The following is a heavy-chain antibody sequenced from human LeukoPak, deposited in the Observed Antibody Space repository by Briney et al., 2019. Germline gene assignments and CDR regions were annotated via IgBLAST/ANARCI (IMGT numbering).Heavy chain of an antibody. Sequence: GGSLRLSCAASGFTFSSYARSGARQAPGKGLEWVSAISGSGGSTYYADSVKGRFTISRDNSKNTLYLQMNSLRAEDTAVYYCAKTDSSSWYVSNWFDPWGQGTLVTVSS. V-gene: IGHV3-23*01. J-gene: IGHJ5*02. CDR3: AKTDSSSWYVSNWFDP. CDR2: ISGSGGST. D-gene: IGHD6-13*01. CDR1: GFTFSSYA.